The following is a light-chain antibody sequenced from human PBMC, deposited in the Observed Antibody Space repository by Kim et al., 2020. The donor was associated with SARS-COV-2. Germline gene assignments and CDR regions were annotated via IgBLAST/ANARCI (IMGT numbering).Light chain of an antibody. V-gene: IGLV2-23*02. J-gene: IGLJ1*01. CDR3: CSYAADSTYV. Sequence: QSALTQPASVSGSPGESITISCTGTSSDVGSYNLVSWYQQHPGKVPKLMIYEVSKRPSGVSNRFSGSKSGNTASLTISGIQAEDEADYYCCSYAADSTYVFGTGTKVT. CDR1: SSDVGSYNL. CDR2: EVS.